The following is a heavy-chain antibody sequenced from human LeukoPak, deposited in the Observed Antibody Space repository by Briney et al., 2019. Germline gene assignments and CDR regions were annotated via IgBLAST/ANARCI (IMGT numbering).Heavy chain of an antibody. V-gene: IGHV4-59*01. J-gene: IGHJ4*02. D-gene: IGHD5-18*01. CDR2: MQSTGNS. Sequence: SETLSLTCTVSGGSISTYHWNWIRKSPGKGLEWIGYMQSTGNSNYNPSLRSRVTMSVDMSRSQIVLNLSSVTAADTAVYFCARDKQHSYGRYFDHWGQGTLVTVSS. CDR1: GGSISTYH. CDR3: ARDKQHSYGRYFDH.